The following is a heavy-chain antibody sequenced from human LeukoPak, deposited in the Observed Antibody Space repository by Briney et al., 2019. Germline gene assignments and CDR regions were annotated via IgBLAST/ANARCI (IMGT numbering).Heavy chain of an antibody. CDR2: IWFDGSVK. V-gene: IGHV3-33*06. Sequence: GGSLRLSCAASGFTFNTHGMHWVHQAPGKGLEWVAAIWFDGSVKHYSDAVKGRFTISRDNSLNTLYLQMNSPRVEDTAIYYCAKDTAVQFLEPAFWGQGTLVTVSS. CDR3: AKDTAVQFLEPAF. D-gene: IGHD3-3*01. CDR1: GFTFNTHG. J-gene: IGHJ4*02.